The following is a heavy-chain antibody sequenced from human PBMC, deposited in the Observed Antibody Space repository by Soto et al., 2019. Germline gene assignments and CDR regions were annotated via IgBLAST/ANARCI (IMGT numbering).Heavy chain of an antibody. CDR2: IHPNSGRT. CDR1: GYTFTDFY. Sequence: QVQLVRSGAEVKKPGASVRVSCKASGYTFTDFYIHWVRQAPGQGFEWMGWIHPNSGRTKYAQKFQGSVTMTRDTSISTAFMEVNSLKSDDTAAYFCAREADASGWFLSWGQGTLVTVTS. D-gene: IGHD6-19*01. J-gene: IGHJ5*01. V-gene: IGHV1-2*02. CDR3: AREADASGWFLS.